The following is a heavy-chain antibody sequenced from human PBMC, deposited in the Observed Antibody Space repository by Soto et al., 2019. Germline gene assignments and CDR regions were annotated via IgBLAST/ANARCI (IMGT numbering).Heavy chain of an antibody. J-gene: IGHJ4*02. CDR2: IYSGGST. V-gene: IGHV3-53*01. Sequence: GSLRLSCAASGFTVSSNYMSWVRQAPGKGLEWVSVIYSGGSTYYADSVKGRFTISRDNSKNTLYLQMNSLRAEDTAVYYCARDSDYGGNSDDYWGQGTLVTVSS. D-gene: IGHD4-17*01. CDR3: ARDSDYGGNSDDY. CDR1: GFTVSSNY.